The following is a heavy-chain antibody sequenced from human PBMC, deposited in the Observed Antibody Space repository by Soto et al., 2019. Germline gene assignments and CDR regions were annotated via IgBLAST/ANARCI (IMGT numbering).Heavy chain of an antibody. CDR3: ARDSSGWGYYYYGMDV. Sequence: QVQLVQSGAEVKKPGASVKVSCKASGYTFTSYGISWVRQAPGQGLEWMGWISAYNGNTNYAQKLQGRVTMTTDTSTSTAYMELRSLRPDDKAVYYCARDSSGWGYYYYGMDVWGQGTTVTVSS. CDR2: ISAYNGNT. CDR1: GYTFTSYG. V-gene: IGHV1-18*01. J-gene: IGHJ6*02. D-gene: IGHD6-19*01.